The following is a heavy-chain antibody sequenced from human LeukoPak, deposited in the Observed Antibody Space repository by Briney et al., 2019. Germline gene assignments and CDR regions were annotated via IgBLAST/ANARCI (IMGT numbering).Heavy chain of an antibody. CDR3: ATLSSGDFDY. D-gene: IGHD3-22*01. J-gene: IGHJ4*02. CDR2: FGPEDGET. Sequence: AASVKVSCKVSGYTLTELSMHWVRQAPGKGLEWMGGFGPEDGETIYAQKFQGRVTMTEDTSTDTAYMELSSLRSEDTAVYYCATLSSGDFDYWGQGTLVTVSS. CDR1: GYTLTELS. V-gene: IGHV1-24*01.